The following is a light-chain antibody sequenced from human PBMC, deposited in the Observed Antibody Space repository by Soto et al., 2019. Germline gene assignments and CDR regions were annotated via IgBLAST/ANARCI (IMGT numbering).Light chain of an antibody. Sequence: QSVLTQPASVSGSPGQSITISYTETNRDVGSYIYVSWYQHHPGIAPKVMIYDVSKRPSGVSNRFSGSKSGSTASLTISGLQAEDEADYYCSSYTTSSTYVFGTGTKVTVL. CDR1: NRDVGSYIY. CDR2: DVS. CDR3: SSYTTSSTYV. J-gene: IGLJ1*01. V-gene: IGLV2-14*03.